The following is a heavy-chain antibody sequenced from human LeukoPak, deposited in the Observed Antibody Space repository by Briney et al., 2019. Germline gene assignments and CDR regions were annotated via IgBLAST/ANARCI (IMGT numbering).Heavy chain of an antibody. CDR2: IYSGDSDT. D-gene: IGHD4-23*01. CDR3: ARRYGGNSWDFDY. CDR1: GYTFTTYW. V-gene: IGHV5-51*01. J-gene: IGHJ4*02. Sequence: GESLKISCKGSGYTFTTYWIAWVRQLPGKGLECMGIIYSGDSDTRYSPSFQSQVTMSVDKSITTAFLQWSSLKASDTAVYYCARRYGGNSWDFDYWGQGTLVTVSS.